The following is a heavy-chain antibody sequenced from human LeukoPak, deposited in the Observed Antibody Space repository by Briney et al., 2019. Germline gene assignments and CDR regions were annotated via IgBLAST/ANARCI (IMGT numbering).Heavy chain of an antibody. CDR1: GFTFSSYS. V-gene: IGHV3-48*04. CDR2: ISSSGSTI. D-gene: IGHD2-2*03. Sequence: PGGSLRLSCAASGFTFSSYSMSWIRQAPGKGLEWVSYISSSGSTIYYADSVKGRFTISRDNAKNSLYLQMNSLRAEDTAVYYCARARDGYCSSTSCWVNAFDIWGQGTMVTVSS. CDR3: ARARDGYCSSTSCWVNAFDI. J-gene: IGHJ3*02.